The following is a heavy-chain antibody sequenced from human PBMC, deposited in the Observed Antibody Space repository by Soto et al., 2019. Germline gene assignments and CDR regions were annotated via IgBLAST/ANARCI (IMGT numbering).Heavy chain of an antibody. CDR3: TIGSWSGEVFDI. CDR1: GGTFSTYS. CDR2: IIPMLGIR. V-gene: IGHV1-69*02. J-gene: IGHJ3*02. D-gene: IGHD2-21*01. Sequence: QVQLVQSGAEVQKPGSSVKVSGQDSGGTFSTYSMFWVRQAPGQGLEWMGRIIPMLGIRNYAQRFQDRVTITADKSTATAHMELSSLRSEDTALYYCTIGSWSGEVFDIWGQGTMVTVSS.